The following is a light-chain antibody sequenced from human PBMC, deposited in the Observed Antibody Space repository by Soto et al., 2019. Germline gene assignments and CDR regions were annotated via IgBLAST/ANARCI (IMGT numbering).Light chain of an antibody. CDR3: QQYGSSGT. CDR2: LAS. Sequence: IFITESPPTLSVSPVERATLACRASQSISTNVAWFQQKPGQAPSLLIFLASIRASGVPARFSGSGSGTEFTLTISRLEPEDFAVYYCQQYGSSGTFGQGTKVDIK. J-gene: IGKJ1*01. V-gene: IGKV3-15*01. CDR1: QSISTN.